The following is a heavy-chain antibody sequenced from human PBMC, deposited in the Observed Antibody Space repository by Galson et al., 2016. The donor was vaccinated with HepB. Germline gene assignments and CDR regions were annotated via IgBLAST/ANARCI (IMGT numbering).Heavy chain of an antibody. D-gene: IGHD1-1*01. CDR1: GFTFSSYA. CDR2: ISNTGGNT. Sequence: SLRLSCAVSGFTFSSYAMNWVRQAPGKGLEWVSGISNTGGNTYYADSVKGRFTISRDNSKNTLYLQLNNVRPGDTAVYYCAKDDDGRWDRVLDHWGQGTLVAVSS. CDR3: AKDDDGRWDRVLDH. J-gene: IGHJ4*02. V-gene: IGHV3-23*01.